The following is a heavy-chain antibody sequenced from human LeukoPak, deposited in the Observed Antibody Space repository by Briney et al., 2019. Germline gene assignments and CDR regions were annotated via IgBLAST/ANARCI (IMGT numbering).Heavy chain of an antibody. CDR2: IYHSGST. CDR1: GGSISSGGYY. Sequence: SETLSLTCTVSGGSISSGGYYWSWIRQPPGKGLEWIGCIYHSGSTYYNPSLKSRVTISVDRSKNQFSLKLSSVTAADTAVYYCARDDEEFDYWGQGTLVTVSS. J-gene: IGHJ4*02. V-gene: IGHV4-30-2*01. CDR3: ARDDEEFDY.